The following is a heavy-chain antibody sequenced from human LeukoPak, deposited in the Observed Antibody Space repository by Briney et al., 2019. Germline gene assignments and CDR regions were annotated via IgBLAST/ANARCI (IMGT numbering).Heavy chain of an antibody. CDR3: AKVSAGGSVELLDFDY. J-gene: IGHJ4*02. D-gene: IGHD1-26*01. V-gene: IGHV3-23*01. CDR1: GFTFSSYV. Sequence: QSGGSLRLSCAASGFTFSSYVMSWVRQAPGKGLEWVSAISGSGGSTYYADSVKGRFTISRDNSKNTLYLQMNSLRAEDTAVYYCAKVSAGGSVELLDFDYWGQGILVTVSS. CDR2: ISGSGGST.